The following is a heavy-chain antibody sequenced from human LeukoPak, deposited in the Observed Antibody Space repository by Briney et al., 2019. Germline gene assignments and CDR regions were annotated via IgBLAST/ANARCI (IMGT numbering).Heavy chain of an antibody. V-gene: IGHV3-48*03. CDR1: GFTFDDYG. CDR2: ISSGGTTI. J-gene: IGHJ4*02. Sequence: GGSLRLSCAASGFTFDDYGMSWVRQAPGKGLEWVAYISSGGTTIYYADSVKGRFTISRDNAKNSLYLQMNSLRAEDTAVYYCARGSVFFDYWGQGTLVTVSS. CDR3: ARGSVFFDY.